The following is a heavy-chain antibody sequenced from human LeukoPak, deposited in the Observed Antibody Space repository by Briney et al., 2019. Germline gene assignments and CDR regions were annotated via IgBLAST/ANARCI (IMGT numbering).Heavy chain of an antibody. J-gene: IGHJ4*02. CDR3: ARAFFYYDILTGHFDY. Sequence: GGSLRLSCAASGFTFSSYSMNWVRQAPGKGLEWVSSISSSSSYIYYADSVKGRFTISRDNAKNSLYLQMNTLRAEDTAVYYCARAFFYYDILTGHFDYWGQGTLVTVSS. CDR2: ISSSSSYI. V-gene: IGHV3-21*01. CDR1: GFTFSSYS. D-gene: IGHD3-9*01.